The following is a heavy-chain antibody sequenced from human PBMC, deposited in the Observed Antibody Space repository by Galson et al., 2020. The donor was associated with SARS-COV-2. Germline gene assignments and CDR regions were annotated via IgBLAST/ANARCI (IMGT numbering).Heavy chain of an antibody. J-gene: IGHJ6*02. CDR1: GGSISSYY. CDR3: ARDSSSWHQDYYGMDV. V-gene: IGHV4-4*07. D-gene: IGHD6-13*01. CDR2: IYTSGST. Sequence: SQTLSLTCTVSGGSISSYYWSWIRQPAGKGLEWIGRIYTSGSTNYNPSLKSRVTMSVDTSKNQFSLKLSSVTAADTAVYYCARDSSSWHQDYYGMDVWGQGTTVTVSS.